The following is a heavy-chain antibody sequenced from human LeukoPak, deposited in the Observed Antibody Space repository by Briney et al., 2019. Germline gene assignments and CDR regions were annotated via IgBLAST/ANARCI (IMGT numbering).Heavy chain of an antibody. CDR1: GGSFSGYY. D-gene: IGHD3-22*01. J-gene: IGHJ3*02. CDR3: ARRRRKITLIVVVITGTIFDI. V-gene: IGHV4-34*01. CDR2: INHSGST. Sequence: PSETLSLTCVVYGGSFSGYYCSCIRQPPRKGLEWMGEINHSGSTNYNPSLKSRATISVDTSKNQFSLKLSSVTAAETAVYYCARRRRKITLIVVVITGTIFDIWGQGTMVTVSS.